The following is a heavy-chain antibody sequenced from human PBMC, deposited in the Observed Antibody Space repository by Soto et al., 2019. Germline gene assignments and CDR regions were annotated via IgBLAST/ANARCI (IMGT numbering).Heavy chain of an antibody. CDR3: AREYCTSTSCYGVDY. V-gene: IGHV1-18*01. CDR2: NSTYNGNT. Sequence: QVQLVQSGAEVKKPGASVKVSCKASGYTLTSYGISWVRQAPGQGLEWMGWNSTYNGNTNYAQKLQGRVTMTKDTSTSTAYMELRSLRSDDTAVYYCAREYCTSTSCYGVDYWGQGTLVTVSS. CDR1: GYTLTSYG. D-gene: IGHD2-2*01. J-gene: IGHJ4*02.